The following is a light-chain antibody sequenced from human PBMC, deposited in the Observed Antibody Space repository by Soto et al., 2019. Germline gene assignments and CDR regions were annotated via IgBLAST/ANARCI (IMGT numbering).Light chain of an antibody. J-gene: IGKJ1*01. CDR1: QSVNSQ. CDR2: DAS. Sequence: EIVLTQSPATLSLSPGERATLSCRASQSVNSQLAWYQQKPGQAPRLLIYDASNRATGIPARFSGSVSGTDFTLTISSLEPEDFAVYYCQQRSIWPLTFGQGTKVEIK. V-gene: IGKV3-11*01. CDR3: QQRSIWPLT.